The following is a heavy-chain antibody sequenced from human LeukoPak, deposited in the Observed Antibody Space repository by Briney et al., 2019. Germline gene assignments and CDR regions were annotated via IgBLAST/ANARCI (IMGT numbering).Heavy chain of an antibody. J-gene: IGHJ4*02. V-gene: IGHV3-23*01. D-gene: IGHD6-13*01. CDR1: GFIFSSYA. CDR3: AKDHVYSSTWYFLGS. CDR2: ISGSGGNT. Sequence: PGGSLRLSCAASGFIFSSYAMSWVRQAPGKGLEWVSGISGSGGNTYYADSVKGRFTISRDNSKKTLHLQLSGLRAEDTAIYYCAKDHVYSSTWYFLGSWGQGTLVTISS.